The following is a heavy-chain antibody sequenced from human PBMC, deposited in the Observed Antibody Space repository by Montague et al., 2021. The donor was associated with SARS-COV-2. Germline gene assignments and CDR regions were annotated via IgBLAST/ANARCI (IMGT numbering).Heavy chain of an antibody. J-gene: IGHJ4*02. Sequence: SETLSLTRSVSSGSIISSGYYWGWIRQPPGKELEWIGNIYYSGTTYYNPSLQSRGTMSVDTSKNHLSLRLSSMTAADTAVYFCARGMIRGVTTPFDYWGQGSQVTVSS. CDR2: IYYSGTT. V-gene: IGHV4-39*02. CDR1: SGSIISSGYY. D-gene: IGHD3-10*01. CDR3: ARGMIRGVTTPFDY.